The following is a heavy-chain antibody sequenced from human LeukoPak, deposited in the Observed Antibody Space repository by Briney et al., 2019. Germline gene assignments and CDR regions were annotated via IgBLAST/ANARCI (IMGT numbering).Heavy chain of an antibody. CDR2: INHSGST. Sequence: PSETLSLTCTVSGGSISSSSYYWGWIRQPPGKGLEWIGEINHSGSTNYNPSLKSRLTISVDTSKNQFSLKLSSVTAADTAVYYCARARGAVAIDYWGQGTLVTVSS. V-gene: IGHV4-39*07. CDR3: ARARGAVAIDY. CDR1: GGSISSSSYY. J-gene: IGHJ4*02. D-gene: IGHD6-19*01.